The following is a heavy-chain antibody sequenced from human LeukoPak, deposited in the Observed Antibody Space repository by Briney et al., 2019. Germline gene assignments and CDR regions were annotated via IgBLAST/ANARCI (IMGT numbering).Heavy chain of an antibody. Sequence: ASVKVSCKASGYTFTSYAMHWVRQAPGQRLEWMGWINAGNGNTKYSQKFQGRVTITRGTSASTAYMELSSLRSEDTAVYYCATGGYYYDSSGYPSPDFDYWGQGTLVTVSS. J-gene: IGHJ4*02. D-gene: IGHD3-22*01. CDR3: ATGGYYYDSSGYPSPDFDY. V-gene: IGHV1-3*01. CDR1: GYTFTSYA. CDR2: INAGNGNT.